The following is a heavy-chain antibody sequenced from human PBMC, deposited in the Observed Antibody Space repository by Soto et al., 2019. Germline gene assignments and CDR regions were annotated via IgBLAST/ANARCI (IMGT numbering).Heavy chain of an antibody. Sequence: PGGSLRLSCGASGFSFSTYSVAWVRQAPGKGLEWVSSISASGTTTVYADSVKGRFTISRDNSKNTLYLQMNSLRAEDTAVYYCARMGSMGYCSGGSCYPSDAFDIWGQGTMVTV. CDR2: ISASGTTT. CDR1: GFSFSTYS. CDR3: ARMGSMGYCSGGSCYPSDAFDI. V-gene: IGHV3-23*01. J-gene: IGHJ3*02. D-gene: IGHD2-15*01.